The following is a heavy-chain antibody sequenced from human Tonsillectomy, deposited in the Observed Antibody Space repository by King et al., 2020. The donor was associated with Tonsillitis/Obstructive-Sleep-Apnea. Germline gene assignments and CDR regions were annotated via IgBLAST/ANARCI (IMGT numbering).Heavy chain of an antibody. CDR2: IWYDGSNK. J-gene: IGHJ3*02. D-gene: IGHD2-2*02. CDR1: GFTFSSYG. CDR3: AALGYCSSTSCYTTYDAFDI. Sequence: VQLVESGGGVVQPGRSLRLSCAASGFTFSSYGMHWVRQAPGKGLEWVAVIWYDGSNKYYADSVKGRFTISRDNSKNTLFLQMNSLRAEETAVYYCAALGYCSSTSCYTTYDAFDIWGQGTMVTVSS. V-gene: IGHV3-33*01.